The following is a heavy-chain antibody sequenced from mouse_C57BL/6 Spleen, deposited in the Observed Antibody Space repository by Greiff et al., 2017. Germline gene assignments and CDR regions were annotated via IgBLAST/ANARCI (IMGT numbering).Heavy chain of an antibody. CDR1: GFSLTSYG. Sequence: QVQLKESGPGLVQPSQSLSITCTVSGFSLTSYGVHWVRQSPGTGLEWLGVIWSGGSTDSNAAFISRLSISKDNSKRQVFFKMNSLQADDTAIYYCARIYSIERGYFDYWGQGTTLTVSS. CDR3: ARIYSIERGYFDY. V-gene: IGHV2-2*01. D-gene: IGHD2-1*01. CDR2: IWSGGST. J-gene: IGHJ2*01.